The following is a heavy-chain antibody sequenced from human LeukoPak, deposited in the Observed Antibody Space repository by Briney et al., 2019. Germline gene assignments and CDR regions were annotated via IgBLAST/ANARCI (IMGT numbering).Heavy chain of an antibody. V-gene: IGHV3-23*01. CDR1: GFTFSSYA. Sequence: GGSLRLSCAASGFTFSSYAMSWVRQAPGKGLEWVSAISGSAGSTYYADSVKGRFTISRDNSKKTVYLQMNSLRAEDTAEYYCAKVDPAGGIAYWGQGILVTVSS. CDR2: ISGSAGST. CDR3: AKVDPAGGIAY. D-gene: IGHD6-13*01. J-gene: IGHJ4*02.